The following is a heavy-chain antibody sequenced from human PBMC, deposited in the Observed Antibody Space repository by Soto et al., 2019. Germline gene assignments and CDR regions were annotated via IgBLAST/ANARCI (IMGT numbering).Heavy chain of an antibody. V-gene: IGHV3-23*01. Sequence: AGVSLRLSCTTSGFSFASFAMTWVRQAPGKGLEWVATISGSDGKTYYADSVKGRFSISRDTSRNTLYLQMNSLRADDTAIYYCAKWSYREYWGQGTRVTVSS. CDR2: ISGSDGKT. CDR1: GFSFASFA. CDR3: AKWSYREY. J-gene: IGHJ4*02. D-gene: IGHD3-10*01.